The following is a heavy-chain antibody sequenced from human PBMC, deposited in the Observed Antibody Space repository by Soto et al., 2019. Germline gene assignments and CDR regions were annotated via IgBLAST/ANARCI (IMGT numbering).Heavy chain of an antibody. Sequence: SETLSLTCAVYGGSFSGYYWTWIRQPPGTGLEWIGEINHSGSTNYNPSLKSRVTISVDTSKNQFSLKLSSVTAADTAVYYCVSCSGDNCQSFHWGQGTLVTVSS. J-gene: IGHJ4*02. CDR1: GGSFSGYY. D-gene: IGHD2-15*01. V-gene: IGHV4-34*01. CDR2: INHSGST. CDR3: VSCSGDNCQSFH.